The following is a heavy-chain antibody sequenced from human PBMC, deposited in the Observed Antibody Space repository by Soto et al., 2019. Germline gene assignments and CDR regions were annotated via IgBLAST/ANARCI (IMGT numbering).Heavy chain of an antibody. D-gene: IGHD3-22*01. CDR2: IYHTGNA. J-gene: IGHJ5*02. CDR1: CGSISNYY. Sequence: SETLSLTCTVSCGSISNYYWTWIRQPPGKGLEWIGSIYHTGNAYYNPSLKSRVTISVDTSKNQFSLKVTSVTAADTALYYCARDYFDSSDYTTNWFDPWGQGTLVTVSS. V-gene: IGHV4-59*05. CDR3: ARDYFDSSDYTTNWFDP.